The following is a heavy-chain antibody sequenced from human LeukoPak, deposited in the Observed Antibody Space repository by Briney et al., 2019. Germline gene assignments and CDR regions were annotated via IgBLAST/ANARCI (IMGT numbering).Heavy chain of an antibody. V-gene: IGHV3-23*01. CDR2: ISGSGGST. CDR3: AKDSGRTDAFDI. CDR1: GFTFSSYA. Sequence: GGSLRLSCVASGFTFSSYAMSWVRQAPGKGLEWVSAISGSGGSTYYADSVKGRFTISRDNSKNTLYLQMNSLRAEDTAVYYCAKDSGRTDAFDIWGQGTMVTVSS. J-gene: IGHJ3*02. D-gene: IGHD6-19*01.